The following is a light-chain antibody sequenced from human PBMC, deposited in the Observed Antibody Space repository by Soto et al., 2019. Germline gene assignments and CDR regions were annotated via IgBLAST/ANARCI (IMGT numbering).Light chain of an antibody. Sequence: EIVLTQSPATLSLSAGERATVSCRASQSVSSYLAWYQQKPGQAPRLLIYDASNRATGIPARFSGSGSGTDFTLTISSLEPEDFAVYFCQQRINWPLTFGGGTKWIS. J-gene: IGKJ4*01. V-gene: IGKV3-11*01. CDR3: QQRINWPLT. CDR1: QSVSSY. CDR2: DAS.